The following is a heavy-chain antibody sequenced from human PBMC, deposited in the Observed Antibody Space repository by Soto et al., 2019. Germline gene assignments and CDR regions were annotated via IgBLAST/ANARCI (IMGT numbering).Heavy chain of an antibody. CDR3: AKDTMLRRVTNSYYYGMYV. V-gene: IGHV3-23*01. Sequence: EVHLLESGGGLVQPGGSLRLSCVGSGFTFSSYARSWVRRAAGKELEWVSAISGSGDSTYYADSVKGRFTISRDNSKNTLYLQMNRLRVEDTAVYYCAKDTMLRRVTNSYYYGMYVLGQGTTVTVSS. J-gene: IGHJ6*02. CDR2: ISGSGDST. D-gene: IGHD3-10*01. CDR1: GFTFSSYA.